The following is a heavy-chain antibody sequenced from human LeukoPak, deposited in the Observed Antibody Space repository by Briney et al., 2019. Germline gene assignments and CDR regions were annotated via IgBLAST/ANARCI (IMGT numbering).Heavy chain of an antibody. CDR2: IFYSGTT. Sequence: SETLSLTCTVSGDSLSSDLFYWGWIRQPSGKGLEWIGSIFYSGTTSYNPSLKSRVTISLDTSKKEFSLRLSSVTAADTAVYYCARDCCGHRSWFDPWGLGTLVVVSS. CDR1: GDSLSSDLFY. D-gene: IGHD2-15*01. V-gene: IGHV4-39*07. J-gene: IGHJ5*02. CDR3: ARDCCGHRSWFDP.